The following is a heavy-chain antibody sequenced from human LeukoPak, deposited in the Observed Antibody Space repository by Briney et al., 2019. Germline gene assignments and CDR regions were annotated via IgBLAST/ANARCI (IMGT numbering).Heavy chain of an antibody. D-gene: IGHD5-12*01. J-gene: IGHJ4*01. Sequence: GRSLRLSCAASGFTFSTSWMSWVRLVPGKGLEWVANIKKDGSETYYVDSVKGRFTISRDNAKNSLYLQMNSLRAEDTAMYYCARGRYSGTTYYFDYWGQEPWSPSPQ. CDR2: IKKDGSET. CDR1: GFTFSTSW. CDR3: ARGRYSGTTYYFDY. V-gene: IGHV3-7*03.